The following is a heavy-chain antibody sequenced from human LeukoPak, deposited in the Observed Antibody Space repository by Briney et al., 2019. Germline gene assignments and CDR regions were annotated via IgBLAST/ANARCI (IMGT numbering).Heavy chain of an antibody. Sequence: SGGSLRLSCDAPGFIFSSYGMHWVRQAPGKGLEWVAFIMYDGTNKYYGDSVKRRFTISRDNSKNTLYLQITSLRAEDTAVYYCAKADISSGCLDSWGQGTLVTVSS. D-gene: IGHD6-19*01. V-gene: IGHV3-30*02. CDR1: GFIFSSYG. CDR2: IMYDGTNK. CDR3: AKADISSGCLDS. J-gene: IGHJ4*02.